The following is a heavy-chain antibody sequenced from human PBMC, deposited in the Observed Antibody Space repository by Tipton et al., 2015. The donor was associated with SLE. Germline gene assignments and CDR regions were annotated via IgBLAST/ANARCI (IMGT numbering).Heavy chain of an antibody. Sequence: PGLVKPSETLSLTCTVSGGSISNYYWSWIRQPPEKGLEWIGYVSDSGSTNYDPSLKSRVTISLDMSKNQFSLNLRSVTPADTAVYYCARGEGETFHIWGRGTSVTVSS. J-gene: IGHJ3*02. CDR2: VSDSGST. CDR3: ARGEGETFHI. V-gene: IGHV4-59*01. CDR1: GGSISNYY.